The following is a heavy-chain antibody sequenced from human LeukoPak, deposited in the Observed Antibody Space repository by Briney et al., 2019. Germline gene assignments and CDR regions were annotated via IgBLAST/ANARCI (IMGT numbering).Heavy chain of an antibody. CDR1: GVTLRDHA. V-gene: IGHV3-23*01. CDR3: AQGHRYFTSGNCNSAVDY. Sequence: PGGSLRLSCSMSGVTLRDHAMRSGRQAPGKGLEWVSTIGGGGGSTDYTDSVKGRFTISRDNSKNTLYLQMNSLGAEDTAEYYCAQGHRYFTSGNCNSAVDYWGQGTLVTVSS. CDR2: IGGGGGST. D-gene: IGHD2-15*01. J-gene: IGHJ4*02.